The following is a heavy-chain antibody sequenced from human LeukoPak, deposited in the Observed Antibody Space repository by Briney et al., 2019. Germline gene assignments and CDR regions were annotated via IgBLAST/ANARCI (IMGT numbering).Heavy chain of an antibody. CDR1: GFTVRNNY. CDR2: IYSGGST. D-gene: IGHD3-10*01. CDR3: ATGERMVRGDGVDY. Sequence: GGSLRLSCAASGFTVRNNYMSWVRQAPGKGLEWASVIYSGGSTYYADSVKGRFTISRDNSKNTLYLQMNSLRAEDTAVYFCATGERMVRGDGVDYWGQGTLVTVSS. J-gene: IGHJ4*02. V-gene: IGHV3-66*01.